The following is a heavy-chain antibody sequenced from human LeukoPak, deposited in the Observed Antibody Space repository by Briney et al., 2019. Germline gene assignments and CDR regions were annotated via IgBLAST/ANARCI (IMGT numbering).Heavy chain of an antibody. CDR1: GFPFTTYA. J-gene: IGHJ4*02. Sequence: GGSLRLSCAASGFPFTTYAMNWVRQAPGKGLEWVSVISSTGYTTYYADSVKDRFTVSRDNSQNTLYLQMNSLRAEDTAVYYCAKRRDSSARAFDYWGQGTPVTFSS. V-gene: IGHV3-23*01. CDR2: ISSTGYTT. D-gene: IGHD6-6*01. CDR3: AKRRDSSARAFDY.